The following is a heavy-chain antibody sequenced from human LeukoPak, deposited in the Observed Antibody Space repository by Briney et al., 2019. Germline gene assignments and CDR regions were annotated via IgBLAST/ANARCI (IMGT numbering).Heavy chain of an antibody. V-gene: IGHV1-18*01. CDR2: ISAYNGNT. Sequence: GASVKVSCKASGYTFTSYGISWVRQAPGQGLEWMGWISAYNGNTNYAQKVQGRVTMTTDTSTSTAYMELRSLRSDDTAVYYCARGTHYYDSSGLISPFDYWGQGTLVTVSS. D-gene: IGHD3-22*01. CDR3: ARGTHYYDSSGLISPFDY. J-gene: IGHJ4*02. CDR1: GYTFTSYG.